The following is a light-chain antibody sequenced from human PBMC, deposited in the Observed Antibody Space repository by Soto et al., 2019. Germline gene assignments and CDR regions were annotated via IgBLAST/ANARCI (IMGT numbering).Light chain of an antibody. CDR3: QQYGSSPPLLT. CDR2: GAS. V-gene: IGKV3-20*01. J-gene: IGKJ4*01. Sequence: EIVLTQSPGTLSLSPGERATLSCRAGQSVSSNFLAWYQQKPGQSPRLLIYGASSRATGIPDRFSGSGSGTDFTLTISRLEPEDFAVYYCQQYGSSPPLLTFGGGTEVEIK. CDR1: QSVSSNF.